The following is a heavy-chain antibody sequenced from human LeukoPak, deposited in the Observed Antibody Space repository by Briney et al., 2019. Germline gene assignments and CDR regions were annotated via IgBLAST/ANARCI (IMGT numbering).Heavy chain of an antibody. CDR2: INHSGST. CDR1: GGSFSGYY. CDR3: ARDKTQQLGAFDY. Sequence: PSETLSLTCAVYGGSFSGYYWSWIRQPPGKGLEWIGEINHSGSTNYNPSLKSRVTISVDTSKNQFSLKLSSVTAADTAVYYCARDKTQQLGAFDYWGQGTLVTVSS. V-gene: IGHV4-34*01. D-gene: IGHD6-13*01. J-gene: IGHJ4*02.